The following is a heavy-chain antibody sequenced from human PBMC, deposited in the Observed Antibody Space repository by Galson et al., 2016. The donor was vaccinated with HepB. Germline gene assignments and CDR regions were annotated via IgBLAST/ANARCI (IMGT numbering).Heavy chain of an antibody. J-gene: IGHJ4*02. D-gene: IGHD3-22*01. Sequence: SLRLSCAASGFSFSSYWMYWVRQRPGKGLVWVSRVNIYGNRTDYADSVEGRFTTSRDNAKNTAFLQMNSLGAEDTAVYYCGRDRYDSSGYSLGMDYWGQGTLVTVSS. CDR1: GFSFSSYW. V-gene: IGHV3-74*01. CDR2: VNIYGNRT. CDR3: GRDRYDSSGYSLGMDY.